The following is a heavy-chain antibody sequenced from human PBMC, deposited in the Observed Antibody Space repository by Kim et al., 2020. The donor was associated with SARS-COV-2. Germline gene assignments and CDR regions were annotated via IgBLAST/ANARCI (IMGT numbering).Heavy chain of an antibody. J-gene: IGHJ5*02. D-gene: IGHD6-19*01. V-gene: IGHV3-20*01. CDR2: INWNGGST. Sequence: GGSLRLSCAASGFTFDDYGMSWVRQAPGKGLEWVSGINWNGGSTGYADSVKGRFTISRDNAKNSLYLQMNSLRAEDTALYHCARSHGYSSGWIGGWFDPWGQGTLVTVSS. CDR3: ARSHGYSSGWIGGWFDP. CDR1: GFTFDDYG.